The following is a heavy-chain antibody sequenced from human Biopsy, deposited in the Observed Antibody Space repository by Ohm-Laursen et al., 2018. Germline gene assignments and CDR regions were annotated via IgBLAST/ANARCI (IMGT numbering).Heavy chain of an antibody. V-gene: IGHV3-21*01. CDR2: IRSGGGYM. D-gene: IGHD1-1*01. Sequence: SLRLSCTASGVTLSGYSMNWVRQAPGKGLEWVSSIRSGGGYMFYADSVKGRFTISRDNAKNSLYLQMNSLRAEDTAVYYCARDQRGPSLLEAKLTPNYFDYWGRGSLVTVSS. CDR1: GVTLSGYS. J-gene: IGHJ4*02. CDR3: ARDQRGPSLLEAKLTPNYFDY.